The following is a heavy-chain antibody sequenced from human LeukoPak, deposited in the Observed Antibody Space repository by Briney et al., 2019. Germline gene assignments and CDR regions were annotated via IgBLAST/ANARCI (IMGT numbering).Heavy chain of an antibody. CDR2: INPNSGGT. Sequence: ASVKVSCNASGYTFTGYYMHWVRQAPGQGLEWMGRINPNSGGTNYAQKFQGRVTMTRDTSISTAYMELSRLRSDDTAVYYCARSGYSYVSIDYWGQGTLVTVSS. CDR1: GYTFTGYY. CDR3: ARSGYSYVSIDY. D-gene: IGHD5-18*01. V-gene: IGHV1-2*06. J-gene: IGHJ4*02.